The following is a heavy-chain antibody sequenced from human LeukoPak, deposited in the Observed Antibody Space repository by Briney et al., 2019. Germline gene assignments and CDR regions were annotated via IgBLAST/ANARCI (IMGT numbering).Heavy chain of an antibody. J-gene: IGHJ6*03. CDR2: IQYDGSNK. Sequence: GGSLSLSCAASGFTFSSYGMRWIRQAPGKGLEWVTFIQYDGSNKYYADSMKGRFTISRDNSKNTLYLEVNSLRAEDTAVYYCAKDPYSNGPLGYYMDVWGKGTTVTVSS. CDR3: AKDPYSNGPLGYYMDV. V-gene: IGHV3-30*02. D-gene: IGHD4-11*01. CDR1: GFTFSSYG.